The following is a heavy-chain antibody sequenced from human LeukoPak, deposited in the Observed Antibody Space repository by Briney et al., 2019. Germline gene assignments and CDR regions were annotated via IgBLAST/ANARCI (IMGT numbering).Heavy chain of an antibody. J-gene: IGHJ3*02. V-gene: IGHV3-7*01. CDR1: GFTFSTYW. CDR2: IKQDESEK. CDR3: AAEHDGFDI. Sequence: GGSLRLSCAASGFTFSTYWMAWVRQAPGKGLEWVANIKQDESEKYYVDSVKGRFTISRDNAKNTLYLQMNSLRADDTAVYYCAAEHDGFDIWGQGTMVTVSS.